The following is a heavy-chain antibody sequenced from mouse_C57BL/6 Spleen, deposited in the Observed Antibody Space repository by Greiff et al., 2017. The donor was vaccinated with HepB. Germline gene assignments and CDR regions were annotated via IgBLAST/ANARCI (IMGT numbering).Heavy chain of an antibody. Sequence: EVQRVESGGGLVKPGGSLKLSCAASGFTFSSYAMSWVRQTPEKRLEWVATISDGGSYTYYPDNVKGRFTISRDNAKNNLYLQMSHLKSEDTAMYYCASSSKAWFAYWGQGTLVTVSA. CDR2: ISDGGSYT. CDR3: ASSSKAWFAY. V-gene: IGHV5-4*01. J-gene: IGHJ3*01. CDR1: GFTFSSYA.